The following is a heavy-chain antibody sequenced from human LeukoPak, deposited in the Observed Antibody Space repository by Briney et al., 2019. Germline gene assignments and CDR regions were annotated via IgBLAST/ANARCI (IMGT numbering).Heavy chain of an antibody. D-gene: IGHD3-3*01. Sequence: GSLILSCAASGFTFSSYSMNWVRQAPGKGLEWVSSISSSSSYIYYADSVKGRFTISRDNAKNSLYLQMNSLRAEDTAVYYYARADYDFWSGYFPYYYYGMDVWGQGTTVTVSS. CDR2: ISSSSSYI. J-gene: IGHJ6*02. V-gene: IGHV3-21*01. CDR1: GFTFSSYS. CDR3: ARADYDFWSGYFPYYYYGMDV.